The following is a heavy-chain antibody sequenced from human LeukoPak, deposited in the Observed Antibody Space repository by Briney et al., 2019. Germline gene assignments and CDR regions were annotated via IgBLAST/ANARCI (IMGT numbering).Heavy chain of an antibody. D-gene: IGHD3-22*01. CDR2: ISGSGGST. V-gene: IGHV3-23*01. CDR3: LRGYYDSNRYFDFDY. J-gene: IGHJ4*02. Sequence: GGSLRLSCAASGFTFSSYAMSWVRQAAGKGLEWVSAISGSGGSTYYADSVKGRFTISRDNSKNTLYLQMNSLRVEDTAVYYCLRGYYDSNRYFDFDYWGRGTLVTVSS. CDR1: GFTFSSYA.